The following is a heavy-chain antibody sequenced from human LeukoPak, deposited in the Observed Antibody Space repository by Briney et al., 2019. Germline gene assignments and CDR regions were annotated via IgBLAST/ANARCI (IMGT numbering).Heavy chain of an antibody. CDR2: IYYSGST. D-gene: IGHD6-6*01. J-gene: IGHJ5*02. Sequence: PETLSLTCSVPGDSISNYYWSWIRQPPGKGLEWIGYIYYSGSTNYNPTLKSRVTISKDTSKKQMSLKLNSVTAADTAVYYCARGSNWLDPWGQGTLVTVSS. CDR1: GDSISNYY. V-gene: IGHV4-59*01. CDR3: ARGSNWLDP.